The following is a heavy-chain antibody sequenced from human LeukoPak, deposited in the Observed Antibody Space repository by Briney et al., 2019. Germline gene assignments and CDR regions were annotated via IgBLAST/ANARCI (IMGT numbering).Heavy chain of an antibody. CDR2: ISSSSGYI. D-gene: IGHD4-11*01. Sequence: GGSLRLSCAASGFTFSSYSMNWVRQAPGKGLEWVSSISSSSGYIYYADSVKGRFTISRDNAKNSLYLQMNSLRAEDTAVYYCARAQKYSYDAFDIWGQGTMVTVSS. J-gene: IGHJ3*02. V-gene: IGHV3-21*01. CDR1: GFTFSSYS. CDR3: ARAQKYSYDAFDI.